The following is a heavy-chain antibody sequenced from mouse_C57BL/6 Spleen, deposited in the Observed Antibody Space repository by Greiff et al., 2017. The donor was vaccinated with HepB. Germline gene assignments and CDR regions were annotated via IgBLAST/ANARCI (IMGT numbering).Heavy chain of an antibody. Sequence: QVQLQQPGAELVKPGASVKLSCKASGYTFTSYWMQWVKQRPGQGLEWIGEIDPSDSYTNYNQKFKGKATLTVDTSSSTAYMQLSSLTSEDSAVYYCARELPLAYWGQGTLVTVSA. CDR3: ARELPLAY. D-gene: IGHD2-1*01. CDR1: GYTFTSYW. J-gene: IGHJ3*01. CDR2: IDPSDSYT. V-gene: IGHV1-50*01.